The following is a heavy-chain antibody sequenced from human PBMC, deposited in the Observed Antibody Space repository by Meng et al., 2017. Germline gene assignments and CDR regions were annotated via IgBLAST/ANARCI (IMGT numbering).Heavy chain of an antibody. CDR2: INHSGST. CDR3: ARGSMFGATVTKIDY. CDR1: GGSFSGYY. J-gene: IGHJ4*02. V-gene: IGHV4-34*01. D-gene: IGHD4-17*01. Sequence: QGEVREWGAGVLEPSETLSLTCAVYGGSFSGYYWSWIRQPPGKGLEWIGEINHSGSTNYNPSLKSRVTISVDTSKNQFSLKLSSVTAADTAVYYCARGSMFGATVTKIDYWGQGTLVTVSS.